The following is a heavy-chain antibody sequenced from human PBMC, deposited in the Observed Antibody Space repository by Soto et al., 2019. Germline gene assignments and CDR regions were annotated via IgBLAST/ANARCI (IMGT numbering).Heavy chain of an antibody. CDR1: GGSISNFY. V-gene: IGHV4-59*12. D-gene: IGHD5-18*01. CDR3: ARADTAMTTPFDY. J-gene: IGHJ4*02. CDR2: VDYSGTA. Sequence: QVQLQESGPGLVKPPETLSLTCTVSGGSISNFYWSWIRQPPGKGLEWIGYVDYSGTANYNPSLKSRVSTSVDTSKNQLSLKVTSVTAADTAMYYCARADTAMTTPFDYWGQGTLVTVSS.